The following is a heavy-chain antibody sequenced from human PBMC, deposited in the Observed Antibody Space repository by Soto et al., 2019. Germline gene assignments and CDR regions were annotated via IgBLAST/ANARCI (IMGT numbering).Heavy chain of an antibody. CDR1: GGSITDYY. CDR2: IYSSGST. J-gene: IGHJ3*02. CDR3: ARGYRDTSGYYDAFDS. D-gene: IGHD3-22*01. Sequence: QVQLQESGPGLVKTSETLSLICSVSGGSITDYYWNWIRQPAGKGLEWIGQIYSSGSTKYNPSLKSRVTMSVSTSKSQFSLKLSSVTAADTAVYYCARGYRDTSGYYDAFDSWGQGTMVTVSS. V-gene: IGHV4-4*07.